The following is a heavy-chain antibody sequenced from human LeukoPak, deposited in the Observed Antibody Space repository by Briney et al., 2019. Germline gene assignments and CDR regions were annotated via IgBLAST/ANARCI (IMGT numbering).Heavy chain of an antibody. Sequence: PGGSLRLSCTASGFTFSSYEMNWVRQAPGKGLEWVSHISSSGRTMYYADSVKGRFTISRDNAKNSLYLQMNSLRAEDTAVYYCARLGSPCRNGVCYGGWGQGILVTVST. V-gene: IGHV3-48*03. CDR3: ARLGSPCRNGVCYGG. J-gene: IGHJ4*02. D-gene: IGHD2-8*01. CDR2: ISSSGRTM. CDR1: GFTFSSYE.